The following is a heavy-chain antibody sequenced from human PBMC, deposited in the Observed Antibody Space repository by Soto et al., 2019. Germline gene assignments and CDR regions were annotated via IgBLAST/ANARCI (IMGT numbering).Heavy chain of an antibody. D-gene: IGHD4-17*01. CDR3: ARHGSGYGDYVGGNWFDP. J-gene: IGHJ5*02. CDR1: GYTFTSYG. Sequence: QVPLVQSGAEVKKPGASVKVSCKASGYTFTSYGISWVRQAPGQGLEWMGWISAYNGNTNYAQKLQGRVTMTTDTSTSTAYMELRSLRSDDTAVYYCARHGSGYGDYVGGNWFDPWGQGTLVTVSS. CDR2: ISAYNGNT. V-gene: IGHV1-18*01.